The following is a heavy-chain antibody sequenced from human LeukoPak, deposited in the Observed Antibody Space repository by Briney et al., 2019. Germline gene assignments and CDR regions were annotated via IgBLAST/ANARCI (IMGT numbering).Heavy chain of an antibody. D-gene: IGHD2-15*01. CDR3: ARVGRRNCSGGSCYDFDY. CDR2: IYFSGST. Sequence: SETLSLTCTVSGGSITSSSYNWGWIRQPPGKGLEWIGSIYFSGSTYYNPSLKSRVTISVDTSKNQFSLTLSSVTAADTAVYYCARVGRRNCSGGSCYDFDYWGQGTLVTVSS. J-gene: IGHJ4*02. CDR1: GGSITSSSYN. V-gene: IGHV4-39*01.